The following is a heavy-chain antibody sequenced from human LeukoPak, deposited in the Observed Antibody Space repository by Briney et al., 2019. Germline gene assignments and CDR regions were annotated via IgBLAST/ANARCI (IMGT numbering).Heavy chain of an antibody. V-gene: IGHV4-39*01. D-gene: IGHD3/OR15-3a*01. CDR3: ARQTGSGLFTVP. CDR1: GISISSSNSY. J-gene: IGHJ4*02. Sequence: PSETLSLTCTVSGISISSSNSYWGWIRQPPGKGLEWIGSIYYTGNTYYNASLKSRVTISIDTSKNQISLRLTSVTAADTAMYYCARQTGSGLFTVPGGQGTLVTVSS. CDR2: IYYTGNT.